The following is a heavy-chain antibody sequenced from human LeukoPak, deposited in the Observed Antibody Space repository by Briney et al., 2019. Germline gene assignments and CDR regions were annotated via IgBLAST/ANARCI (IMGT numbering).Heavy chain of an antibody. CDR3: ARGVRGWPTPT. CDR2: ISSSSSYI. V-gene: IGHV3-21*01. D-gene: IGHD6-19*01. J-gene: IGHJ4*02. CDR1: GFTFSTYS. Sequence: GGSLRLSCAASGFTFSTYSMNWVRQAPGKGLEWVSSISSSSSYIYYADSVKGRFTISRDNAKNSLYLQMNSLRAEDTAVYYCARGVRGWPTPTWGQGTLVTVSS.